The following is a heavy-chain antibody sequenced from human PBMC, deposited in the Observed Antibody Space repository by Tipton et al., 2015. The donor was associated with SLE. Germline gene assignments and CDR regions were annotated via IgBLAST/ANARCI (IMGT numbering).Heavy chain of an antibody. CDR2: TYHSGST. Sequence: TLSLTCAVSGYSISSGYYWGWIRQPPGKGLEWIGSTYHSGSTYYNPSLQSRVTISVDTSKNQFSLKLSSVTAADTAVYYCARVTVVVIAPDHWGQGTLVTVSS. J-gene: IGHJ4*02. CDR3: ARVTVVVIAPDH. D-gene: IGHD2-21*01. V-gene: IGHV4-38-2*01. CDR1: GYSISSGYY.